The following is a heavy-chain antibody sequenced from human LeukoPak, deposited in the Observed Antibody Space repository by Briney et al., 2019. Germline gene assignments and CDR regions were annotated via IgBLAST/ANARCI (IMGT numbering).Heavy chain of an antibody. CDR3: AELGITMIGGV. J-gene: IGHJ6*04. D-gene: IGHD3-10*02. V-gene: IGHV3-7*01. Sequence: EGSLRLSCAASGFTFSSYWMSWVRQAPGKGLEWVANIKQDGSEKYYVDSVKGRLTISRDNAKNSLYLQMNSLRAEDTAVYYCAELGITMIGGVWGKGTTVTISS. CDR1: GFTFSSYW. CDR2: IKQDGSEK.